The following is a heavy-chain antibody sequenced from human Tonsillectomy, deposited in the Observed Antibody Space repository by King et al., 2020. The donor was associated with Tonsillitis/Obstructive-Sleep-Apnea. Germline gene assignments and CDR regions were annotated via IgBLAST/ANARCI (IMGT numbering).Heavy chain of an antibody. D-gene: IGHD2-2*01. Sequence: VQLQQWGAGLLKPSETLSLTCAVYGGSFSGYYWPWIRQPPGKGLEWIGEINHSGSTNYNPSLKSRVTISVDTSKNQFSLKLSSVTAADTAVYYCARGEYCSSTSCFYFDYWGQGTLVTVSS. J-gene: IGHJ4*02. V-gene: IGHV4-34*01. CDR1: GGSFSGYY. CDR3: ARGEYCSSTSCFYFDY. CDR2: INHSGST.